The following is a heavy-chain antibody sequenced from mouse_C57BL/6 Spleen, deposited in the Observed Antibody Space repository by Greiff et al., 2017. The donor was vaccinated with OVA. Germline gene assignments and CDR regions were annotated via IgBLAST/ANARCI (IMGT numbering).Heavy chain of an antibody. V-gene: IGHV1-26*01. CDR2: INPNNGGT. Sequence: EVQLQQSGPELVKPGASVKISCKASGYTFTDYYMNWVKQSHGKSLEWIGDINPNNGGTSYNQKFKGKATLTVDKSSSTAYMAIRSLTTEDSAVYYCARWRLGDYDNWGKGTTLTVSS. J-gene: IGHJ2*01. CDR3: ARWRLGDYDN. D-gene: IGHD2-4*01. CDR1: GYTFTDYY.